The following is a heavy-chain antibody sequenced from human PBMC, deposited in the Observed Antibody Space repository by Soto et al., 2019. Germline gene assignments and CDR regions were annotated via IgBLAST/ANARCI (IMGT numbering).Heavy chain of an antibody. CDR2: IYYSGST. J-gene: IGHJ4*02. D-gene: IGHD1-7*01. CDR3: ARTGTTERVGFEY. Sequence: SETLSLTCTVSGGSISSSSYYWGWIRQPPGKGLEWIGSIYYSGSTYYNPSLKSRVTISVDTSKNQFSLKLSSVTAADTAVYYCARTGTTERVGFEYWGQGTLVTVSS. V-gene: IGHV4-39*01. CDR1: GGSISSSSYY.